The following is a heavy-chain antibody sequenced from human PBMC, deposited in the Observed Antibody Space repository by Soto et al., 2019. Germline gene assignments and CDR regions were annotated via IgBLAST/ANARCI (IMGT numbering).Heavy chain of an antibody. D-gene: IGHD5-12*01. Sequence: GGSLRLSCIASGFTFSTYAMSWVRQAPGKGLEWVSGIGGNGATTRYADSVKGRFTISRDNSKNTVYLQMNNLRVEDTAVYYCAKTLYGGCDYWGRGTLVTVSS. J-gene: IGHJ4*02. CDR3: AKTLYGGCDY. CDR1: GFTFSTYA. V-gene: IGHV3-23*01. CDR2: IGGNGATT.